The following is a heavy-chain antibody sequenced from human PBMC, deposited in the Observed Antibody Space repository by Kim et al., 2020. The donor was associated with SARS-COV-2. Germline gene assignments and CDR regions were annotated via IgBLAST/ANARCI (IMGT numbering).Heavy chain of an antibody. V-gene: IGHV3-15*01. Sequence: GGSLRLSCVASGFSFSNAWMSWVRQAPGKGLEWVGRIISEAAGGTTAYAAPVRGRFTISRDDSENTAYLEMDSLKIEDTAVYYCTPDPGDA. CDR3: TPDPGDA. CDR2: IISEAAGGTT. J-gene: IGHJ3*01. CDR1: GFSFSNAW.